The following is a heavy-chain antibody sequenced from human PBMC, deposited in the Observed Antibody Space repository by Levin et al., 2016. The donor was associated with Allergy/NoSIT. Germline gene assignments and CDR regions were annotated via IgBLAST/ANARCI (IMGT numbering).Heavy chain of an antibody. CDR3: ARATPYFDL. CDR2: IYYTGST. Sequence: SETLSLTCTVSGGSISGYYWSWIRRPPGKGLEWIGYIYYTGSTNYSPSLRSRATISLDSSRNQVSLKLNSVTAADTAVYYCARATPYFDLWGQGTLVSVSS. CDR1: GGSISGYY. V-gene: IGHV4-59*08. J-gene: IGHJ4*02.